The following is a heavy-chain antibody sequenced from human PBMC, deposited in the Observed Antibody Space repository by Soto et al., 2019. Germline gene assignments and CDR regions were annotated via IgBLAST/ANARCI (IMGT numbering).Heavy chain of an antibody. V-gene: IGHV3-30*03. CDR2: LSHDGTIT. CDR1: GFTFNNYG. D-gene: IGHD6-19*01. CDR3: ARDWGSSGWFNWFDP. Sequence: QVQLVESGGGVVQPGRSLRLSCAASGFTFNNYGMHWVRQAPGKGLEWVAILSHDGTITYYGDSVRGRFTVSRDESKNTLYLQMNSLRPEDTAVYYWARDWGSSGWFNWFDPWGQGTLVTVSS. J-gene: IGHJ5*02.